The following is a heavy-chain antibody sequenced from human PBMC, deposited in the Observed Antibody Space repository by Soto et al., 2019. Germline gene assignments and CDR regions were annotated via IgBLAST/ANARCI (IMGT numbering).Heavy chain of an antibody. D-gene: IGHD1-26*01. J-gene: IGHJ6*02. CDR2: IIPIFGTA. CDR3: ARVKRYQAGYGMDV. V-gene: IGHV1-69*13. Sequence: GASVKVSCKASGGTFSSYAISWVRQAPGQGLEWMGGIIPIFGTANYAQKFQGRVTITADESTSTAYMELSSLRSEDTAVYYCARVKRYQAGYGMDVWGQGTTVTVSS. CDR1: GGTFSSYA.